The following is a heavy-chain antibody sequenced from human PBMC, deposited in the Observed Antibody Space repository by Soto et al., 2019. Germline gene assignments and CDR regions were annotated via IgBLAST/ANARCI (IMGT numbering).Heavy chain of an antibody. CDR1: GFTFSSYG. D-gene: IGHD3-10*01. J-gene: IGHJ6*02. CDR2: ISFDGSEK. CDR3: VKERYALLWQEDYGMDV. Sequence: QVQVVESGGGAVQPGRSLRLTCAASGFTFSSYGIHWVRQAPGKGLEWVALISFDGSEKHYADSVKGRFTISRDNSKDTLYLQMNSLRAEDTAVYYCVKERYALLWQEDYGMDVWGQGTTVTVSS. V-gene: IGHV3-30*18.